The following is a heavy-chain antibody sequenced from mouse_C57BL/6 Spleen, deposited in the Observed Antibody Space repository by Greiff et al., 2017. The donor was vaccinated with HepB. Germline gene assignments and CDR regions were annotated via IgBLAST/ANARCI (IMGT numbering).Heavy chain of an antibody. Sequence: VQLQQPGAELVMPGASVKLSCKASGYTFTSYWMHWVKQRPGQGLEWIGEIDPSDSYTNYNQKFKGKSTLTVDKSSSTSYMQLSSLTSEDSAVYYCARGGYGSSLAWFADWGQGTLVTVSA. V-gene: IGHV1-69*01. D-gene: IGHD1-1*01. CDR2: IDPSDSYT. J-gene: IGHJ3*01. CDR3: ARGGYGSSLAWFAD. CDR1: GYTFTSYW.